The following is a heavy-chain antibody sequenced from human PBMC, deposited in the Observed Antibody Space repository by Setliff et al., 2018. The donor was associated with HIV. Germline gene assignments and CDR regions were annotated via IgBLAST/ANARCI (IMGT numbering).Heavy chain of an antibody. D-gene: IGHD1-1*01. Sequence: SCKASGYTFINFGISWVRQAPGQGLEWMGWISAYNGNTNSAQRLQGRVTLTTDTSTSTAYMDLRSLRSDDTAVYFCARENEGGAFDIWGQGTMVTVSS. CDR2: ISAYNGNT. CDR3: ARENEGGAFDI. CDR1: GYTFINFG. J-gene: IGHJ3*02. V-gene: IGHV1-18*01.